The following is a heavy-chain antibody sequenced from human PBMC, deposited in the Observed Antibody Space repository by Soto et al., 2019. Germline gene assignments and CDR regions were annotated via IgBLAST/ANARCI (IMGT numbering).Heavy chain of an antibody. J-gene: IGHJ5*02. V-gene: IGHV1-2*02. CDR3: AKDLTRQLADWLDP. Sequence: ASVKVSCKASGFSFTGYYIHWLRQAPGQGLEWMGWINAHSGGTEYAQKFQGRVTLTRDTSIATAFLTLTSLTSDDTALYYCAKDLTRQLADWLDPWGQGTQVTVSS. CDR1: GFSFTGYY. D-gene: IGHD6-6*01. CDR2: INAHSGGT.